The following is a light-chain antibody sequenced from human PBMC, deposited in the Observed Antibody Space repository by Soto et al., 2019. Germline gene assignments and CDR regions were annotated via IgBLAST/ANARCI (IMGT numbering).Light chain of an antibody. CDR1: QSISSR. CDR2: KAC. V-gene: IGKV1-5*03. Sequence: DIQMTQSPSTLSAPVGERVTITCRASQSISSRLAWYQQKPGKAPKLLIYKACSLESGVPSRFSGSRSGTEFTLTISSLQPDDSATYYCQQYNSYSWTFGQGTKVDIK. J-gene: IGKJ1*01. CDR3: QQYNSYSWT.